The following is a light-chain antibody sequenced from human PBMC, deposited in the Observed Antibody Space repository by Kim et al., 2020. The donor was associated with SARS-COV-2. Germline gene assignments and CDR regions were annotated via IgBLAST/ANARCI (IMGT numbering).Light chain of an antibody. Sequence: DIQLTQSPSFLSASVGDRVTITCRASEDIINYLAWYQQKPGKAPKLLVYAVSTLLSGVPSRFSGSGSGAEFSLAITSLQPDDFATYYCQQLHAYPYTFGQGTKLEI. V-gene: IGKV1-9*01. J-gene: IGKJ2*01. CDR1: EDIINY. CDR3: QQLHAYPYT. CDR2: AVS.